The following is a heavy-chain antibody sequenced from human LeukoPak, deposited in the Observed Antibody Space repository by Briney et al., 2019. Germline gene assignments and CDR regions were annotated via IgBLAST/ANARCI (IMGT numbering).Heavy chain of an antibody. D-gene: IGHD3-10*01. Sequence: GGSLRLSCAASGFTFSSYAMSWVRQAPGKGLEWVSAISGSGGSTYYADSVKGRFTISRDNSKNTQYLQMNSLRAEDTAVYYCATLWIGELLFVPFDYWGQGSLVTVSS. V-gene: IGHV3-23*01. CDR2: ISGSGGST. CDR1: GFTFSSYA. CDR3: ATLWIGELLFVPFDY. J-gene: IGHJ4*02.